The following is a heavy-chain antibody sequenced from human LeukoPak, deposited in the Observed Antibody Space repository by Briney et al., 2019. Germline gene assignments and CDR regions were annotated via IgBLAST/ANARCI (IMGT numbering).Heavy chain of an antibody. D-gene: IGHD3-10*01. V-gene: IGHV3-30*18. CDR3: AKGALKTYGSGSSPFDY. J-gene: IGHJ4*02. Sequence: GRSLRLSCAASGFTFSSCGMHWVRQAPGKGLEWVAVISYDGSNKYYADSVKGRFTISRDNSKNTLYLQMNSLRAEDTAVYYCAKGALKTYGSGSSPFDYWGQGTLVTVSS. CDR2: ISYDGSNK. CDR1: GFTFSSCG.